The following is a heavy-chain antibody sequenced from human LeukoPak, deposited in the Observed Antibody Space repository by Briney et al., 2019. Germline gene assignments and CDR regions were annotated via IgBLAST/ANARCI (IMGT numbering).Heavy chain of an antibody. J-gene: IGHJ4*02. CDR2: ISGSGGST. D-gene: IGHD2-2*01. CDR3: AKDAPVNIVVVPAANS. Sequence: GGSLRLSCTVSGFSFGDYTMSWVRQAPGKGLEWVSAISGSGGSTYYADSVKGRFTISRDNSKNTLYLQMNSLRAEDTAVYYCAKDAPVNIVVVPAANSWGQGTLVTVSS. V-gene: IGHV3-23*01. CDR1: GFSFGDYT.